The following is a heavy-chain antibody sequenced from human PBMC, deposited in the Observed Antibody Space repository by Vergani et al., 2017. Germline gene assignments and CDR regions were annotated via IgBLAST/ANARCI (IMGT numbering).Heavy chain of an antibody. V-gene: IGHV1-69*01. CDR1: GGTFSSYA. J-gene: IGHJ4*02. D-gene: IGHD4-17*01. Sequence: QVQLVQSGAEVKKPGSSVKVSCKASGGTFSSYAISWVRQAPGQGLEWMGGIIPIFGTANYAQNFQGRVTITADESTSTAYMALSSLRSADTAVYYGARDITVTTFGIQSLPTDYWGQGTLVTVSS. CDR2: IIPIFGTA. CDR3: ARDITVTTFGIQSLPTDY.